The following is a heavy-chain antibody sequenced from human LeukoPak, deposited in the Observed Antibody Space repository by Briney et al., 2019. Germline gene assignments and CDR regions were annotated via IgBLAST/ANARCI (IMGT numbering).Heavy chain of an antibody. D-gene: IGHD4-11*01. CDR2: MSAYNGNT. Sequence: GASVKVSCKASGYTFTSYGISWGRQAPGLGLEWMGWMSAYNGNTNYAQKLQGRVTMTADTSTSTTYMELRSLRSDDPAVYYCAASISSDYHFDYWGQGTLVTVSS. J-gene: IGHJ4*02. CDR1: GYTFTSYG. V-gene: IGHV1-18*01. CDR3: AASISSDYHFDY.